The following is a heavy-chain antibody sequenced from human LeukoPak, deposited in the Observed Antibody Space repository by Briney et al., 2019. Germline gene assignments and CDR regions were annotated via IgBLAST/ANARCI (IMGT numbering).Heavy chain of an antibody. J-gene: IGHJ4*02. CDR3: ARERGSPGYFDY. Sequence: SGGSLSLSCAASGFTFSSYAMSWVRQAPGKGLEWVTAISGSGGRTYYADSVKGRFTISRDNGKNSLYLQMHSLRAEDTAVYYCARERGSPGYFDYWGQGTLVTVSS. CDR1: GFTFSSYA. V-gene: IGHV3-23*01. CDR2: ISGSGGRT.